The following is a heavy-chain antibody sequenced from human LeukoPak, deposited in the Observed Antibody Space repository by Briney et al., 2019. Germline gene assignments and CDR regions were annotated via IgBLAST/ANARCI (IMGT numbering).Heavy chain of an antibody. D-gene: IGHD1-7*01. V-gene: IGHV4-59*01. Sequence: PSETLSLTCTVSGGSISSYYWSWIRQPPGKGLEWIGYIYYSGSTNYNPSLKSRVTISVDTSKNQFSLKLSSVTAADTAVYYCARDGHNWNYDGSYWYFDLWGCGTLVTVSS. CDR2: IYYSGST. CDR1: GGSISSYY. J-gene: IGHJ2*01. CDR3: ARDGHNWNYDGSYWYFDL.